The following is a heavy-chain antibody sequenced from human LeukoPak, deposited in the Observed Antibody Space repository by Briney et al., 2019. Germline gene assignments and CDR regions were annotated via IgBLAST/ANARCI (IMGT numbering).Heavy chain of an antibody. CDR2: LSFDASGR. D-gene: IGHD3-16*02. V-gene: IGHV3-30*04. CDR1: ELTFKTHA. Sequence: GTFLRLSCVVSELTFKTHAMHWVRQAPGKGLEWVAGLSFDASGRNYADSVKGRFTISRDNSKNTLYLQMHSLSPEDTAVYFCARDLQEISSFYFDYWGQGSLVTVSS. CDR3: ARDLQEISSFYFDY. J-gene: IGHJ4*02.